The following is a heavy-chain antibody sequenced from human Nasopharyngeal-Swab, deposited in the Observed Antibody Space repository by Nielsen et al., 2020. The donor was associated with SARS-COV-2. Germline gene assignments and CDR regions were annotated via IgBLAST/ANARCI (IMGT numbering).Heavy chain of an antibody. CDR2: IRSKGNNYET. Sequence: GESLKISCAASGFTFSDSAIHWVRQASGKGLEWVGRIRSKGNNYETAYAASVKGRFTIFRDDPTNTAFLQMNSLKTEDTAVYYCTRCGGGCYSGRDYWGQGTLVTVSS. CDR3: TRCGGGCYSGRDY. J-gene: IGHJ4*02. V-gene: IGHV3-73*01. CDR1: GFTFSDSA. D-gene: IGHD2-15*01.